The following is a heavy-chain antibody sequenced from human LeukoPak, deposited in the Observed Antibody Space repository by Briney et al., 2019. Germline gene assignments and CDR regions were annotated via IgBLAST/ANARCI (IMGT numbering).Heavy chain of an antibody. J-gene: IGHJ4*02. CDR2: MNPKNGVT. D-gene: IGHD2/OR15-2a*01. CDR3: SRETRELLYY. CDR1: GYTFTDYS. V-gene: IGHV1-2*02. Sequence: GASVKVSCKASGYTFTDYSVHWVRQAPGQGLEWMGWMNPKNGVTNFAQKFQGRVSLTRDTAISTAYMEVNNLTSNDTAVYYCSRETRELLYYWGQGSLVTVSS.